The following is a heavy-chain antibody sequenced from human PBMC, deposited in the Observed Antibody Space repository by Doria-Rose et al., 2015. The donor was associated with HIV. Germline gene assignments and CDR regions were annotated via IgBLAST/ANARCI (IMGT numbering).Heavy chain of an antibody. Sequence: ISSYYWNWIRQPPGKGLEWIGYIYSSGSTHYNSSLKSRVTISIDTSKNQFSLKLSSVTAADAAVYYCARFRPSRGIYYSLDVWGKGTTVTVSS. J-gene: IGHJ6*03. CDR3: ARFRPSRGIYYSLDV. V-gene: IGHV4-4*09. D-gene: IGHD3-10*01. CDR2: IYSSGST. CDR1: ISSYY.